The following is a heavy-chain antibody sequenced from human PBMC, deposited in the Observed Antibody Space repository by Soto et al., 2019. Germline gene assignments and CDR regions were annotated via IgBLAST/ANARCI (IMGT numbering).Heavy chain of an antibody. J-gene: IGHJ4*02. CDR2: IYSGGYT. CDR3: AAGGGGGGY. V-gene: IGHV3-53*01. D-gene: IGHD3-16*01. Sequence: EVQLVESGGGLIQPGGSLRLSCAVSGFTVSNNYMSWVRQAPGKGLEGVSVIYSGGYTAYGDSVKGRFTISRDNSKNTTSIQMNGLRPGDPAVYYCAAGGGGGGYWGQGTLVTVSS. CDR1: GFTVSNNY.